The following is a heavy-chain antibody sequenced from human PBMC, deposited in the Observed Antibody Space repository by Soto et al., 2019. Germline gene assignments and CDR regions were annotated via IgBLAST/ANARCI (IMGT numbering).Heavy chain of an antibody. J-gene: IGHJ5*02. D-gene: IGHD6-13*01. V-gene: IGHV3-23*01. Sequence: EVQLLESGGGLVQPGGSLRLSCAASGFTFSSYAMSWVRQAPGKGLEWVSAISGSGGSTYYADSVKGRFTISRDNSKNTLYLQMNSLRAEYTSVYYCAKAPLVRQQLYWFDPWGQGTLVTVSS. CDR2: ISGSGGST. CDR3: AKAPLVRQQLYWFDP. CDR1: GFTFSSYA.